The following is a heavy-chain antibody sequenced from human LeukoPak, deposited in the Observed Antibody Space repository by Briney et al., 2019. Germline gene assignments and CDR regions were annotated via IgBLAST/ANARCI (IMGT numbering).Heavy chain of an antibody. Sequence: SETLSLTCTVSGYSISSGYYWGWIRQPPGKGLEWIGSIYHSGSTYYNPSLKSRVTISVDTSKNQFSLKLSSVTAANTAVYYCARGGLWFGELLPYYYYYMDVWGKGTTVTVSS. CDR3: ARGGLWFGELLPYYYYYMDV. J-gene: IGHJ6*03. CDR1: GYSISSGYY. V-gene: IGHV4-38-2*02. D-gene: IGHD3-10*01. CDR2: IYHSGST.